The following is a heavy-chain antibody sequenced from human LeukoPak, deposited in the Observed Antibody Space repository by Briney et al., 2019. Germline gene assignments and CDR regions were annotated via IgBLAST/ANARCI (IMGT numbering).Heavy chain of an antibody. CDR1: GYTFTGYY. Sequence: ASVKVSCKASGYTFTGYYMHWVRQAPGQGLEWMGWINPNSGGTNYAQKLQGRVTMTRDTSISTAYMELSRLRSDDTAVYYCARNDVAAAANWFDPWGQGTLVTVSS. J-gene: IGHJ5*02. V-gene: IGHV1-2*02. CDR3: ARNDVAAAANWFDP. CDR2: INPNSGGT. D-gene: IGHD6-13*01.